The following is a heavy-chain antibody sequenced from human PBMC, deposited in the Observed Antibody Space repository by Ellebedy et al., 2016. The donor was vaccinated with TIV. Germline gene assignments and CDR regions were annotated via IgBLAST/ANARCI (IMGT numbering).Heavy chain of an antibody. CDR2: IYPGDSDT. CDR3: ARGHTSIAVAGTLNDAFDI. D-gene: IGHD6-19*01. V-gene: IGHV5-51*01. J-gene: IGHJ3*02. CDR1: GYSFTGYW. Sequence: GESLKISCQGSGYSFTGYWIGWVRQMPGKGLEWMGIIYPGDSDTRYSPSFQGQVTISADKFISTAYLQWSSLKASDTAMYYCARGHTSIAVAGTLNDAFDIWGQGTMVTVSS.